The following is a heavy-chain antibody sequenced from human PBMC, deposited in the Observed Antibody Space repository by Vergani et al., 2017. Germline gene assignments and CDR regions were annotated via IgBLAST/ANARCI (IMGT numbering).Heavy chain of an antibody. CDR1: GFTFSSYW. J-gene: IGHJ4*02. CDR2: IKQDGSEK. CDR3: ARERDSGYDSGVSDY. D-gene: IGHD5-12*01. Sequence: EVQLVESGGGLVQPGGSLRLSCAASGFTFSSYWMSWVRQAPGKGMEWVANIKQDGSEKYYVDSVKGRFTISRDNAKNSLYLQMNSLRAEDTAVYYCARERDSGYDSGVSDYWDQGTLVTVSS. V-gene: IGHV3-7*03.